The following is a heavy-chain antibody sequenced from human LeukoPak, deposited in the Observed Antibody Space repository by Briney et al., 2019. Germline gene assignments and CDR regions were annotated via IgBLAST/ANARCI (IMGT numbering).Heavy chain of an antibody. D-gene: IGHD3-10*01. J-gene: IGHJ4*02. CDR1: GYRVTSYW. V-gene: IGHV5-51*01. CDR2: TNPGDSDT. Sequence: GATLKISCKGSGYRVTSYWTGWVRQMPGKGLAWMGITNPGDSDTRYSPSFQGQVTISADKSISTAYLQWSSLKASDTAMYYCASGRWGFGEFDYWGQGTLVTVAS. CDR3: ASGRWGFGEFDY.